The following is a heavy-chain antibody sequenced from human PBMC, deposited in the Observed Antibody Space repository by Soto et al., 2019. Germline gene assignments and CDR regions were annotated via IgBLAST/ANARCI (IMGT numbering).Heavy chain of an antibody. CDR1: RLTFSSYW. CDR3: AREKSGYSR. D-gene: IGHD6-13*01. Sequence: GGSLRLSXAASRLTFSSYWMSRFRQAPGKGLEWVANIKQDGSEKYYVDSVKGRFTISRDNAKNSLYLQMNSLRAEDTAVYYCAREKSGYSRWGQGTLVTVSS. CDR2: IKQDGSEK. J-gene: IGHJ4*02. V-gene: IGHV3-7*03.